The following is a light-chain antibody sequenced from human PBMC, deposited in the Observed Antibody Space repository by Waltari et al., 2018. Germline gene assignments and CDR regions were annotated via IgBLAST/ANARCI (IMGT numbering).Light chain of an antibody. CDR3: QQYYTFSVT. Sequence: DIQMTQSPSTLSASVGDRVTITCRASQSINIWLAWYQQKPGKAPKLLIDKASNFVSGVPSRFSGSGSGTEFTLTINSLQPDDFATYYCQQYYTFSVTFGQGTRLEIK. V-gene: IGKV1-5*03. CDR1: QSINIW. CDR2: KAS. J-gene: IGKJ5*01.